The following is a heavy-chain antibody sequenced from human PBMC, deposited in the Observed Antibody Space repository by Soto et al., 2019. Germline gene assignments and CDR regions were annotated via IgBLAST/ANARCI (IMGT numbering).Heavy chain of an antibody. CDR1: GFTFSSSA. CDR2: IVVGSGKT. D-gene: IGHD2-15*01. CDR3: AGRYCSGGSCYNYYGMDV. V-gene: IGHV1-58*01. J-gene: IGHJ6*02. Sequence: SVKVSCKASGFTFSSSAVQWVRQARGQRLEWIGWIVVGSGKTNYAQKFQERVTITRDMSTSTAYMELSSLRSEDTAVYYCAGRYCSGGSCYNYYGMDVWGQGTTVTVSS.